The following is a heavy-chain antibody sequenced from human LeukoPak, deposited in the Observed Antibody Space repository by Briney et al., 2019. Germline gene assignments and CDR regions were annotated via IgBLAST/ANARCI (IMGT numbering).Heavy chain of an antibody. CDR3: ARAIQNGYCSGGSCYCFDY. J-gene: IGHJ4*02. D-gene: IGHD2-15*01. Sequence: GGSLRLSCAASGFTFSSYWMSWVRQAPGKGLEWVANIRQDGSEIYYVDSVKGRFTISRDNTKNSLYLQMNSLRAEDTAVYYCARAIQNGYCSGGSCYCFDYWGQGTLVTVSS. CDR2: IRQDGSEI. CDR1: GFTFSSYW. V-gene: IGHV3-7*04.